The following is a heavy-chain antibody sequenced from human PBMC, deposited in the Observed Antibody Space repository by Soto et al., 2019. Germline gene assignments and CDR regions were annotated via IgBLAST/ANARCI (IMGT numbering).Heavy chain of an antibody. Sequence: GGSLRLSCAASGFTFSSYAMSWVRQAPGKGLEWVSAISGSGGSTYYADSVKGRFTISRDNSKNTLYLQMNSLRAEDTAVYYCANIAAAGPGGYYYYYYGMDVWGQGTTVTVSS. CDR2: ISGSGGST. J-gene: IGHJ6*02. D-gene: IGHD6-13*01. V-gene: IGHV3-23*01. CDR3: ANIAAAGPGGYYYYYYGMDV. CDR1: GFTFSSYA.